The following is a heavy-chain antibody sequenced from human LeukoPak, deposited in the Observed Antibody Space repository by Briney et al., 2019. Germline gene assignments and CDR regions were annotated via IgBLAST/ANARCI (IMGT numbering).Heavy chain of an antibody. J-gene: IGHJ3*02. V-gene: IGHV1-69*01. Sequence: SVKVSCKASVGTFGSYAISWVRQAPGQGLEWMGGIIPIFGTANYAQKFQGRVTITADESTSTAYMELSSLRSEDTAVYYCARDQDSSSSGAFDIWGQGTMVTVSS. CDR3: ARDQDSSSSGAFDI. D-gene: IGHD6-6*01. CDR1: VGTFGSYA. CDR2: IIPIFGTA.